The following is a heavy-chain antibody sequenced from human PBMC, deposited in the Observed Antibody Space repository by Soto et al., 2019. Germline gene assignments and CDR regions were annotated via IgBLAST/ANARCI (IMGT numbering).Heavy chain of an antibody. CDR1: GGTFSSYT. V-gene: IGHV1-69*02. Sequence: ASVKVSCKASGGTFSSYTISWVRQAPGQGLEWMGRIIPILGIANYAQKFQGRVTITADKSTSTAYMELSSLRSEDTAVYYCARVVGDGHRSGDYYYYMDVWGKGTTVTVSS. D-gene: IGHD2-21*01. J-gene: IGHJ6*03. CDR3: ARVVGDGHRSGDYYYYMDV. CDR2: IIPILGIA.